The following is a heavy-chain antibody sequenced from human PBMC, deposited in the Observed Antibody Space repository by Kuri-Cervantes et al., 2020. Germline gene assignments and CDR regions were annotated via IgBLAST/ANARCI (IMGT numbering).Heavy chain of an antibody. CDR2: ISGSGGST. D-gene: IGHD2-21*02. Sequence: GESLKISCAASGFTFSSYAMSWVRQAPGKGLEWVSAISGSGGSTYYADSVKGRLTISRDNSKNTLYLQMNSLRAEDTAVYYCAKAGIVCGGDCYAFDIWGQGTMVTVSS. V-gene: IGHV3-23*01. J-gene: IGHJ3*02. CDR1: GFTFSSYA. CDR3: AKAGIVCGGDCYAFDI.